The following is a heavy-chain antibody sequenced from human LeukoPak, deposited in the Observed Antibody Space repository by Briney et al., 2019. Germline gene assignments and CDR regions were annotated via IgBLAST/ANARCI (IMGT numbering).Heavy chain of an antibody. D-gene: IGHD6-19*01. Sequence: SETLSLTCAVYGGSFSGYYWSWIRQPPGKGLEWIGEINHSGSTNYNPSLKSRVTISVDTSKNQFSLKLSSVTAADTAVYYCARDSSGWYMGDLDYWGQGTLVTVSS. V-gene: IGHV4-34*01. CDR1: GGSFSGYY. J-gene: IGHJ4*02. CDR3: ARDSSGWYMGDLDY. CDR2: INHSGST.